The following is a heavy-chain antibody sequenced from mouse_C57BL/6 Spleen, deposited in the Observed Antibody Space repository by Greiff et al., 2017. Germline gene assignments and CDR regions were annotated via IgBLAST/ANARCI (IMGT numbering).Heavy chain of an antibody. CDR1: GFSLTSYG. CDR3: ATPDSSGSWFAY. D-gene: IGHD3-2*02. CDR2: IWGVGST. V-gene: IGHV2-6*01. J-gene: IGHJ3*01. Sequence: QVQLKESGPGLVAPSQSLSITCTVSGFSLTSYGVDWVRQSPGKGLEWLGVIWGVGSTNYNSALKSRLSISKDNSKSQVFLKRNSLQTDDTAMYYCATPDSSGSWFAYWGQGTLVTVSA.